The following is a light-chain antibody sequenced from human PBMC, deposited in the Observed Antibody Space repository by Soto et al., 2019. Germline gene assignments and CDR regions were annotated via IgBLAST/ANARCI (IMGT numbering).Light chain of an antibody. CDR3: QVWDSSGDLPV. CDR1: NIGSRS. Sequence: SYELTQAPSVSLAPEQTASITCGGDNIGSRSVHWYQQKPGQAPVLVVYDDSDRPSGIPERFSGSNSGNTATLTITRVEAGDEADYCCQVWDSSGDLPVFGGGTKVTVL. CDR2: DDS. J-gene: IGLJ2*01. V-gene: IGLV3-21*02.